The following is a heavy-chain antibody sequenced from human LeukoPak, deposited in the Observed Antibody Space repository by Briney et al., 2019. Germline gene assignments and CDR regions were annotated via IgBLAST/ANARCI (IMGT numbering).Heavy chain of an antibody. CDR1: GFTFSGSA. J-gene: IGHJ6*03. Sequence: PGGSLRLSCAASGFTFSGSAMHWVRQASGKGLEWVGRIRSKANSYATACAASVKGRFTISRDDSKNTAYLQMNSLKTEDTAVYYCTRLGLSYYMDVWGKGTTVTVSS. CDR2: IRSKANSYAT. CDR3: TRLGLSYYMDV. V-gene: IGHV3-73*01.